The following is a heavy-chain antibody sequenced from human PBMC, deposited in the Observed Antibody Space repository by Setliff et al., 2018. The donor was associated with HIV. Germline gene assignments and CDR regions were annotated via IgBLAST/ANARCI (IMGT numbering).Heavy chain of an antibody. CDR1: GGSINSTSYY. V-gene: IGHV4-39*01. Sequence: SETLSLTCTVSGGSINSTSYYWGWIRQPPGNGLEWIGSIYHTGSTYYKPSLKSRVTIPVDTSKNQFSLRLSSVAAGDTAVYYCARSTVPVASGYYYFEYWGQGTLVTVSS. J-gene: IGHJ4*02. CDR2: IYHTGST. D-gene: IGHD3-3*01. CDR3: ARSTVPVASGYYYFEY.